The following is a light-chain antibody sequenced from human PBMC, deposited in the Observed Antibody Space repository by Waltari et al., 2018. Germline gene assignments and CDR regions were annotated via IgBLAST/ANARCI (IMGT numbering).Light chain of an antibody. J-gene: IGKJ4*01. Sequence: EIVLTQSPATLSLSPGERATLSCRASQSVYTFLAWYQQKPGQAPRLLIYHASNRAAGSPARFSGSGSGTDVTLTISSLEPEDSAVYYCQQRANWPPLTFGGGTKVEI. V-gene: IGKV3-11*01. CDR3: QQRANWPPLT. CDR2: HAS. CDR1: QSVYTF.